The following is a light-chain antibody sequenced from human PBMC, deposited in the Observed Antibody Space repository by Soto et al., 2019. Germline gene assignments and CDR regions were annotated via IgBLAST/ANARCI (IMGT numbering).Light chain of an antibody. V-gene: IGKV1-17*01. CDR3: QHYNSYSEA. Sequence: DIQMTQSPSSLSASVADRVTITCRESQDIGTDLGWYQQKHGKAPERXIYEASVLQSGVPSRFSGSGAGTDFTLTVSSLQPDDFATYYCQHYNSYSEAFGQGTKVDIK. J-gene: IGKJ1*01. CDR2: EAS. CDR1: QDIGTD.